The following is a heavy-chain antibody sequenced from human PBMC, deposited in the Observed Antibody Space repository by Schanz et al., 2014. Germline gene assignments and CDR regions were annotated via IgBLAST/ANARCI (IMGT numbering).Heavy chain of an antibody. Sequence: EVQLVESGGGLVQPRGSLRLSCAASEFSFSSFGMNWVRQAPGKGLEWVSYISSSSSYTNYADSVKGRFTISRDNSNNTVFLQMNSLRAEDTAVYYCARGIITMVRGGDVGAFDIWGQGTMVTVSS. CDR2: ISSSSSYT. CDR1: EFSFSSFG. J-gene: IGHJ3*02. CDR3: ARGIITMVRGGDVGAFDI. V-gene: IGHV3-48*01. D-gene: IGHD3-10*01.